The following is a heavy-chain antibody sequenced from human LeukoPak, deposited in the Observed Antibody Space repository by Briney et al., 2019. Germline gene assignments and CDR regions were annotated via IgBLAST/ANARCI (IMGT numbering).Heavy chain of an antibody. D-gene: IGHD6-13*01. Sequence: GGSLRLSCAASGFTFSSYAMSWVRQAPGKGREWVSAFRGSGGSTYYADSVKGRFTISRDNSKNTLYLQMNSLRAEDTAVYYCAKLTGYSSSWYRPYGMDVWGQGTTVTVSS. J-gene: IGHJ6*02. CDR3: AKLTGYSSSWYRPYGMDV. CDR2: FRGSGGST. CDR1: GFTFSSYA. V-gene: IGHV3-23*01.